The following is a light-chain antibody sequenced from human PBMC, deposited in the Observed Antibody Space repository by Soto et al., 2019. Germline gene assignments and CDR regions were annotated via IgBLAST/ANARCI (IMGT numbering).Light chain of an antibody. V-gene: IGLV1-47*02. CDR3: AAWDDSLSGLV. J-gene: IGLJ2*01. CDR1: SSNIGSNY. Sequence: QSVLTQPPSASGTPGQRVTISCSGSSSNIGSNYVYWYHHLPGTAPKLLIYSDNQRPSGVPDRFSGSKSGTSASLAISGLRSEDEADYYCAAWDDSLSGLVFGGGTKVTVL. CDR2: SDN.